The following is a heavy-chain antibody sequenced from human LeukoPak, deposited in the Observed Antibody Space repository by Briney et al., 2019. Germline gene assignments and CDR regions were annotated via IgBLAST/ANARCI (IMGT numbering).Heavy chain of an antibody. J-gene: IGHJ5*02. CDR3: ATSHWFDP. V-gene: IGHV3-53*01. CDR1: GFTVNSNY. Sequence: GGSLRLSCAASGFTVNSNYMSWVRQAPGKGLDWVSVIYSSGNTNYADSVKGRFTISRDNSKNTMYLQMNSLRVDDTAVYYCATSHWFDPGGQGTLVIVSS. CDR2: IYSSGNT.